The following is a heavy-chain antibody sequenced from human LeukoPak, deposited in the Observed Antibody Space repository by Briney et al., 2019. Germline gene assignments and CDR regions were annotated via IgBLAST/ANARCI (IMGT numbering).Heavy chain of an antibody. CDR3: AKGKGAAAGFYYYYGMDV. J-gene: IGHJ6*02. CDR1: GFIFDDYA. V-gene: IGHV3-9*01. CDR2: ISWNSGSI. Sequence: GGSLRLSCAASGFIFDDYAMHWVRQAPGKGLEWVSGISWNSGSIGYADSVKGRFTISRDNAKNSLYLQMNSLRAEDTALYYCAKGKGAAAGFYYYYGMDVWGQGTTVTVSS. D-gene: IGHD6-13*01.